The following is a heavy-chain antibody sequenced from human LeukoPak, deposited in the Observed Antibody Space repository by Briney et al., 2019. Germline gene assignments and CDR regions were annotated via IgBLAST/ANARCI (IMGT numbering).Heavy chain of an antibody. D-gene: IGHD7-27*01. Sequence: GGSLRLSCAASGFTFSSYSMNWVRQAPGKGLEWVSTISSGSSYIYYADSVEGRFTISRDNAKNSLYLQMQSLRAEDTAVYSCAASGLGYYDYWGQGTLVTVSS. CDR3: AASGLGYYDY. CDR1: GFTFSSYS. CDR2: ISSGSSYI. V-gene: IGHV3-21*01. J-gene: IGHJ4*02.